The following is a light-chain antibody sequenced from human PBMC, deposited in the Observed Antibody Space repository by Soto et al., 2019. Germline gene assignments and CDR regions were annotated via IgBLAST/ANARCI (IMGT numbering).Light chain of an antibody. J-gene: IGKJ1*01. V-gene: IGKV3-15*01. CDR1: QSVGNS. CDR3: QQYNNWPKT. CDR2: GAS. Sequence: EIVMTQSPATLSLSPGERATLSCRASQSVGNSLAWYQLKPGQAPRLLIYGASTRATGIPARFSGSGSGTEFTLTISSLQSEDFAVYYCQQYNNWPKTFGQGTKVDIK.